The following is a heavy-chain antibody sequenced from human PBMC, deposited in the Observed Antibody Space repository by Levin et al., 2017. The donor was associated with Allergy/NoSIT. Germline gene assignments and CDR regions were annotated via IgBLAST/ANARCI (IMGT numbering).Heavy chain of an antibody. J-gene: IGHJ4*02. D-gene: IGHD3-10*01. CDR3: ARHAPAYGSGSYALDY. V-gene: IGHV5-51*01. CDR2: IYPGDSDT. CDR1: GYSFTSYW. Sequence: GESLKISCKVSGYSFTSYWIGWVRQMPGKGLEWMGIIYPGDSDTRYSPSFQGQVTISADKSISTAYLQWSSLKASDTAMYYCARHAPAYGSGSYALDYWGQGTLVTVSA.